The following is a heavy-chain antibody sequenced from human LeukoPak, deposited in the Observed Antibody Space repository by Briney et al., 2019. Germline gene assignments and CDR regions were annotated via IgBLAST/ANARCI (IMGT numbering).Heavy chain of an antibody. CDR1: GGSISSGSYY. Sequence: SQTLSLTFTVSGGSISSGSYYWSWIRQPAGKGLEWIGRIYTSGSTNYNPSLKSRVTISVDRSKNQFSLKLSSVTAADTAVYYCARGTGERFDPWGQGTLVTVSS. CDR2: IYTSGST. D-gene: IGHD7-27*01. CDR3: ARGTGERFDP. V-gene: IGHV4-61*02. J-gene: IGHJ5*02.